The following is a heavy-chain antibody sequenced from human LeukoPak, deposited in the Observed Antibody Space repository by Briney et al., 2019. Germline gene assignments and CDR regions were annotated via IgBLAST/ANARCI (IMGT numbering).Heavy chain of an antibody. CDR1: GGSISSYY. Sequence: SETLSLTCTVSGGSISSYYWSWIRQPPGKGLEWIGYIYYSGSTNYNPSLKSRVTISVDTSKNQFSLKLSSVTAADTAVYYCARGGYSYDVDYWGQGTLVTVSS. CDR3: ARGGYSYDVDY. J-gene: IGHJ4*02. D-gene: IGHD5-18*01. CDR2: IYYSGST. V-gene: IGHV4-59*08.